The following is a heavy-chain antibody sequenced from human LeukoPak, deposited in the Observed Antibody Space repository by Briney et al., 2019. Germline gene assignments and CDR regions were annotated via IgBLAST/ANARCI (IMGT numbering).Heavy chain of an antibody. V-gene: IGHV3-49*04. J-gene: IGHJ4*02. CDR3: TRMSLVAASVFFDY. D-gene: IGHD2-15*01. CDR1: GFTFGDYA. CDR2: IRSKAYGGTT. Sequence: PGGSLRLSCTASGFTFGDYAMSWVRQAPGKGLEWVSFIRSKAYGGTTEYAASVKGRFTISRDDSKSIAYLQMNSLKTEDTAVYYCTRMSLVAASVFFDYWGQGTLVTVSS.